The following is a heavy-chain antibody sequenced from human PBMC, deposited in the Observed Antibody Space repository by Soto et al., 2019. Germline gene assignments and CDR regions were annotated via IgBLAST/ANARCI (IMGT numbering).Heavy chain of an antibody. D-gene: IGHD3-10*01. Sequence: GESLKISCKGSGYSFTNYWIGWVRQMPGKGLEWMGIIYPGDSDTRYSPSFQGQVTISADKSISTAYLQWSSLKASDTAMFYCARFPSLTMIRGIPGPGPYGMDVWGQGTTVTVSS. CDR1: GYSFTNYW. J-gene: IGHJ6*02. CDR2: IYPGDSDT. V-gene: IGHV5-51*01. CDR3: ARFPSLTMIRGIPGPGPYGMDV.